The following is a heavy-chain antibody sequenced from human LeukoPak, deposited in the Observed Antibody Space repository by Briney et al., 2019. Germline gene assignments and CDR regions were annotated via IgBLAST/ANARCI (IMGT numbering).Heavy chain of an antibody. V-gene: IGHV4-39*07. J-gene: IGHJ3*02. Sequence: SETLSLTCTVSGGSISSSSNYWGWIRQPPGKGLEWIGSFYYSGSTYYNPSLKSRVTISVDTSKNQFSLKLNSVTAADTAVYYCARVGNIVVVPAAIIYQAFDIWGQGTMVTVSS. CDR3: ARVGNIVVVPAAIIYQAFDI. CDR2: FYYSGST. D-gene: IGHD2-2*02. CDR1: GGSISSSSNY.